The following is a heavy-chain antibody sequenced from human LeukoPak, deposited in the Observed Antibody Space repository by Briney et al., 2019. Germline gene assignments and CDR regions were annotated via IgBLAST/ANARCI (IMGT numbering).Heavy chain of an antibody. Sequence: PSETLSLTCTVSGGSISSGTYYWSWIRQPAGQGLEWIGRIYTSGSTDYNPSLKSRVTISVDTSKNQFSLKLSSVTAADTAVYYCARGKVVTYYDYVWGSYRRLYYFDYWGQGTLVTVSS. CDR2: IYTSGST. J-gene: IGHJ4*02. CDR1: GGSISSGTYY. CDR3: ARGKVVTYYDYVWGSYRRLYYFDY. V-gene: IGHV4-61*02. D-gene: IGHD3-16*01.